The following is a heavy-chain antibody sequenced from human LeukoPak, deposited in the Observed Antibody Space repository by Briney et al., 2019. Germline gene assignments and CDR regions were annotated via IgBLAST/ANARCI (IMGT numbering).Heavy chain of an antibody. CDR3: TTRVVTTNDY. Sequence: PGGSLRLSCAASGFTFSNAWMNWVRQAPGKGRAWVGRIKTKGDGGTADCAAPMKGSCTISRDDSKKTLYLQMDSLKTEDTAVYYCTTRVVTTNDYWGQGTLVTVSS. J-gene: IGHJ4*02. CDR2: IKTKGDGGTA. CDR1: GFTFSNAW. V-gene: IGHV3-15*01. D-gene: IGHD2-21*02.